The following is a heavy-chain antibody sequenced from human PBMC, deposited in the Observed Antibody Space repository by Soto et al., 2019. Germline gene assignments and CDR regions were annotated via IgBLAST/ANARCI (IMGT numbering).Heavy chain of an antibody. Sequence: SETLSLTCTVSGCSINRNRYYWVLILQPTGKGLEWIGTIYYSGSTYYNPSLKSRVTMSVDTSRNQFSLKLTSVTAADTAVYYCARNNEWDLLRPFAYWGQGSLVTVS. CDR2: IYYSGST. CDR3: ARNNEWDLLRPFAY. D-gene: IGHD1-26*01. J-gene: IGHJ4*02. V-gene: IGHV4-39*01. CDR1: GCSINRNRYY.